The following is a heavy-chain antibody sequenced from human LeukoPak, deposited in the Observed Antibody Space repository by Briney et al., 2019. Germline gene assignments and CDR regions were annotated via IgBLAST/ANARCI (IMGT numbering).Heavy chain of an antibody. V-gene: IGHV1-69*05. J-gene: IGHJ4*02. CDR2: IIPIFGTA. D-gene: IGHD2-15*01. CDR3: AREGYCSGGSCYFFDY. CDR1: GGTFSSYA. Sequence: GASVKVSCKASGGTFSSYAISWVRQAPGQGLEWMGRIIPIFGTANYAQKFQGRVTITTDESTSTAYMELRSLRSEDTAVYYCAREGYCSGGSCYFFDYWGQGTLVTVSS.